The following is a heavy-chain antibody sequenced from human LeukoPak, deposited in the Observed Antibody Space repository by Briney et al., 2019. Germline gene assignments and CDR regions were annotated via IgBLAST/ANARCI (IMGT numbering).Heavy chain of an antibody. J-gene: IGHJ4*02. V-gene: IGHV3-30*02. Sequence: GGSLRLSCTTSGLRFSGYGFHWVRQAPRKGLQWVSFIQFDGSKKYYGDSVSGRFTISRENSSNTVFLQMSSLRPEDTAIYYCAKELMYYGSGSELDSWGQGTLVTVSS. CDR2: IQFDGSKK. D-gene: IGHD3-10*01. CDR1: GLRFSGYG. CDR3: AKELMYYGSGSELDS.